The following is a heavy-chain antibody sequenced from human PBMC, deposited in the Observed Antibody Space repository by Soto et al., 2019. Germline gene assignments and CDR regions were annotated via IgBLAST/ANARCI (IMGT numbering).Heavy chain of an antibody. J-gene: IGHJ5*02. V-gene: IGHV4-61*01. CDR3: ARVSNYDFWSGYYVFDP. CDR2: IYYTGSS. CDR1: GGSVSSGNYY. D-gene: IGHD3-3*01. Sequence: SETLSLTCTVSGGSVSSGNYYWSWIRQPPGKGLEWIGFIYYTGSSSYNPSLKSRVTMSLDKSNNQFSLKLTSVTAADTAVYYCARVSNYDFWSGYYVFDPWGQGTLVTVS.